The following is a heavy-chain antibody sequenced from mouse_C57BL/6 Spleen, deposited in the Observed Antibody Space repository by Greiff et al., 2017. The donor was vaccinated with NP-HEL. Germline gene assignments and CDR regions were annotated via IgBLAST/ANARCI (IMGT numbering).Heavy chain of an antibody. J-gene: IGHJ4*01. Sequence: QVQLQQPGAELVKPGASVKLSCKASGYTFTSYWMQWVKQRPGQGLEWIGEIDPSDSYTNYNQKLKGKATLTVDTSSSTAYMQLSSLTSEDSAVYYCARTRLGRGDYWGQGTSVTVSS. D-gene: IGHD4-1*01. CDR1: GYTFTSYW. V-gene: IGHV1-50*01. CDR3: ARTRLGRGDY. CDR2: IDPSDSYT.